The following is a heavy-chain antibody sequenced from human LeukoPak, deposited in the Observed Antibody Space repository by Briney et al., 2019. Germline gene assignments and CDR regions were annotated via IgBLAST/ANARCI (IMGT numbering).Heavy chain of an antibody. CDR2: INHSGST. J-gene: IGHJ4*02. V-gene: IGHV4-34*01. Sequence: SETLSLTCAVYGGSFSGYYWSWIRQPPGKGLEWIGEINHSGSTNYNPSLKSRVTISVDTSKNQFSLKLSSVTAADTAVYYCAGTYGDYVLYYWGQGTLVTVSS. CDR1: GGSFSGYY. D-gene: IGHD4-17*01. CDR3: AGTYGDYVLYY.